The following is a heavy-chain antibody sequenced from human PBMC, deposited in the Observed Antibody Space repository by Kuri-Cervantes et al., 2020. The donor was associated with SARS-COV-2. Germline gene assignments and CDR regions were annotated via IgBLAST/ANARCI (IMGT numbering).Heavy chain of an antibody. CDR1: GFTVSSNY. D-gene: IGHD7-27*01. Sequence: GGSLRLSCAASGFTVSSNYMSWVRQAPGKGLEWVSVIYSGGSTYYADSVKGRFTISRDNSKNTLYLQMNSLRAEDTAVYYCAKALGNYYYYGMDVWGQGTTVTVSS. CDR2: IYSGGST. CDR3: AKALGNYYYYGMDV. J-gene: IGHJ6*02. V-gene: IGHV3-66*01.